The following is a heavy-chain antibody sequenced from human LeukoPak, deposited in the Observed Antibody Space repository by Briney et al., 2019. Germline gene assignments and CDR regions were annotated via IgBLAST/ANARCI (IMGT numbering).Heavy chain of an antibody. Sequence: VASVKVSCKASGYTFTSYGISWVRQAPGQGLEWMGWISAYNGNTNYSQKIQGRVTMTTDKSKSTAYMGLRSVRSDDMDVYYCEREGYDSSGYYFGFDYWGQGTMVTVSS. CDR3: EREGYDSSGYYFGFDY. CDR1: GYTFTSYG. CDR2: ISAYNGNT. V-gene: IGHV1-18*03. D-gene: IGHD3-22*01. J-gene: IGHJ4*02.